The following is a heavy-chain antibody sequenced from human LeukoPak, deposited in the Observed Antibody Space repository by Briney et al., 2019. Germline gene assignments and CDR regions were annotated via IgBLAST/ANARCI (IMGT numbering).Heavy chain of an antibody. J-gene: IGHJ4*02. CDR2: IYYSGST. D-gene: IGHD1-1*01. V-gene: IGHV4-39*01. CDR3: ARHEDRNWYFDH. Sequence: SETLSLTCTVSGGSISSGYYYWGWIRQPPGKGLEWIGTIYYSGSTYYNPSLKSRVTISVDTSKNQFSLKLSSVTAPDTAVYYCARHEDRNWYFDHWGQGTLVTVSS. CDR1: GGSISSGYYY.